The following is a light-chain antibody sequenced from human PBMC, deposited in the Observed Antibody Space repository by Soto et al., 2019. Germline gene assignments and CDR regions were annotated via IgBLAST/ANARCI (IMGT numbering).Light chain of an antibody. CDR2: KAS. Sequence: DIQMTQSPSTLSASVGARVPITCRASQSISSWLAWYQQKPGKAPNLLIYKASSLEGGVPSRFSGSGSGTEFTLTISSLQPEDFAVYYCQQYNNWPVTFGQGTKVDIK. V-gene: IGKV1-5*03. CDR3: QQYNNWPVT. J-gene: IGKJ1*01. CDR1: QSISSW.